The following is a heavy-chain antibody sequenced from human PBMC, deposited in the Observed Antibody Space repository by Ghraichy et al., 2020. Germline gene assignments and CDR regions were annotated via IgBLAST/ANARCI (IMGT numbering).Heavy chain of an antibody. Sequence: GGSLTLSCAASGFTFSSYRMNWVRQAPGKGLEWVSSICSASSYIHYADSVKGRFTISRDNAKNSVYLQMNSLRAEDTAVYYCARDSGYCSGGRCNGDAFDIWGQGTMVNVSS. CDR1: GFTFSSYR. V-gene: IGHV3-21*01. J-gene: IGHJ3*02. CDR2: ICSASSYI. D-gene: IGHD2-15*01. CDR3: ARDSGYCSGGRCNGDAFDI.